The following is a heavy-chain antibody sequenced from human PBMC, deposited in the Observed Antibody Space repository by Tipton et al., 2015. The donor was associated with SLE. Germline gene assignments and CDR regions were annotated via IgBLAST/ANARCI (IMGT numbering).Heavy chain of an antibody. CDR3: ANQIHVEVEKT. J-gene: IGHJ5*02. D-gene: IGHD2-21*01. CDR1: GGSISSHY. Sequence: TLSLTCTVSGGSISSHYWSWIRQPPGKGLEWIGYIYYSGSTNYNPSLKSRVTISVDTPKNQFSLKLSSVNAADTAVYYCANQIHVEVEKTWGKRNVVNVSS. V-gene: IGHV4-59*11. CDR2: IYYSGST.